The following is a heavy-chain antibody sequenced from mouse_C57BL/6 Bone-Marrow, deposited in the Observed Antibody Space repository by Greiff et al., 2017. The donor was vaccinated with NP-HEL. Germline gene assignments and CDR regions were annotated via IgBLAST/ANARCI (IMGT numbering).Heavy chain of an antibody. J-gene: IGHJ2*01. CDR3: ARRGGFDY. V-gene: IGHV5-6*02. CDR1: GFTFSSYG. Sequence: DVKLEESGGDLVKPGGSLKLSCAASGFTFSSYGMSWVRQTPDKRLEWVATISSGGSYTYYPDSVKGRFTISRDNAKNTLYLQMSSLKSEDTAMYYCARRGGFDYWGQGTTLTVSS. CDR2: ISSGGSYT.